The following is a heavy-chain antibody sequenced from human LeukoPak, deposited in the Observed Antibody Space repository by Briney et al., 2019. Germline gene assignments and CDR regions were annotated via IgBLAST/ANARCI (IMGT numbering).Heavy chain of an antibody. J-gene: IGHJ4*02. V-gene: IGHV3-23*01. CDR3: ATHPQEIDY. CDR2: ISGSGGST. CDR1: GFTFSSYT. Sequence: GGSLRLSCAASGFTFSSYTMSWVRQAPGKGLEWVSAISGSGGSTCYADSVKGRFTISRDNSKNTLYLQMNSLRAEDTAVYYCATHPQEIDYWGQGTLVTVSS.